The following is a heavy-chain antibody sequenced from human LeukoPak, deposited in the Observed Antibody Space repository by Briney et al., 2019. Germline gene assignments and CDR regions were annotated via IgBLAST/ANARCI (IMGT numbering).Heavy chain of an antibody. CDR3: ARVAGEARWFGEKEYYFDY. J-gene: IGHJ4*02. V-gene: IGHV4-39*07. CDR1: GGSISSSSYY. D-gene: IGHD3-10*01. CDR2: IYYSGST. Sequence: SETLSLTCTVSGGSISSSSYYWGWIRQPPGKGLEWIGSIYYSGSTYYNPSLKSRVTISVDTSKNQFSLKLSSVTAADTAVYYCARVAGEARWFGEKEYYFDYWGQGTLVTVSS.